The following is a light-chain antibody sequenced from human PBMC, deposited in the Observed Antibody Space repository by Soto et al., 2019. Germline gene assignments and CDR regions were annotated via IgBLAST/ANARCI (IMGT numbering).Light chain of an antibody. V-gene: IGKV3-11*01. CDR1: QSVSSY. CDR3: QQNISYPIT. CDR2: DAS. Sequence: EIVLTQSPATLSLSPGERATLSCRASQSVSSYLAWYQQKPGQAPRLLIYDASNRATGIPARFSGSGSGTEFTLTISSLQPDDFATYFCQQNISYPITFGGGTKVDIK. J-gene: IGKJ4*01.